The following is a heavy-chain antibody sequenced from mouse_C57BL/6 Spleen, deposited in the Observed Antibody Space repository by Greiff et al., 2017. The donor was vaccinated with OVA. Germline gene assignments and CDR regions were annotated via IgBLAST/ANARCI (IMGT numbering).Heavy chain of an antibody. D-gene: IGHD2-4*01. CDR2: IDPNSGGT. V-gene: IGHV1-72*01. Sequence: QLKQPGAELVKPGASVKLSCKASGYTFTSYWMHWVKQRPGRGLEWIGRIDPNSGGTKYNEKFKSKATLTVDKPSSTAYMQLSSLTSEDSVVYYCAREENDYVQYYFDYWGQGTTLTVSS. CDR3: AREENDYVQYYFDY. CDR1: GYTFTSYW. J-gene: IGHJ2*01.